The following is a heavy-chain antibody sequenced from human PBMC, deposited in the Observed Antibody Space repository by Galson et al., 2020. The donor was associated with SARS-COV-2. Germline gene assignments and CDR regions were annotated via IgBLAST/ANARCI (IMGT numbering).Heavy chain of an antibody. Sequence: SQTLSLTCDIYGDTVSSYSAAWDWIRPSPVRGLEWLGRTYYRSKWDNDYPVSLKSRIIIKADTSKNQFSLQLKSVTPEDTDVYYCARDRGGGRYYLDLWGQGTLVTVSA. CDR3: ARDRGGGRYYLDL. J-gene: IGHJ4*02. CDR2: TYYRSKWDN. D-gene: IGHD3-16*01. CDR1: GDTVSSYSAA. V-gene: IGHV6-1*01.